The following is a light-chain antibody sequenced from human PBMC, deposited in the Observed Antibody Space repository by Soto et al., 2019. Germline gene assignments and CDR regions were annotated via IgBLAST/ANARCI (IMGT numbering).Light chain of an antibody. V-gene: IGKV1-33*01. CDR1: QDISNY. CDR2: DAS. J-gene: IGKJ5*01. CDR3: QQYENLPT. Sequence: DIQMTQSPSSLSASVGDRVTITCQASQDISNYLNWYQQKLGKAPXXLIYDASNLETGVPSRLRGSGSGTDFTFTISRLQPEDIATYYCQQYENLPTFGQGTRLEIK.